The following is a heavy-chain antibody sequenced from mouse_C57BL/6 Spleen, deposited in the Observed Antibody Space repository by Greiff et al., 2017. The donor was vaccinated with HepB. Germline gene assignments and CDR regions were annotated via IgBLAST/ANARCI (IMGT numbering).Heavy chain of an antibody. D-gene: IGHD1-1*01. CDR2: IDPSDSYT. V-gene: IGHV1-50*01. Sequence: QVQLQQPGAELVKPGASVKLSCKASGYTFTSYWMQWVKQRPGQGLEWIGEIDPSDSYTNYNQKFKGKATLTVDTSASTSYMQLSSLTSEDSAVYYCARADYYGSSRYWYFDVWGTGTTVTVSS. CDR3: ARADYYGSSRYWYFDV. CDR1: GYTFTSYW. J-gene: IGHJ1*03.